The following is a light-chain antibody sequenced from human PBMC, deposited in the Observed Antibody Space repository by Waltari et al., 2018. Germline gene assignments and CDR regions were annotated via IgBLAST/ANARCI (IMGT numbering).Light chain of an antibody. CDR2: DAS. CDR3: QHRINWPT. J-gene: IGKJ1*01. Sequence: PPPSRASQSVSSSLPGYQHKPGRAPRLLIYDASKRATGIPARFSGSGSGTDFTLTISGLEPEDFAVYYCQHRINWPTFDQGTKVEIE. CDR1: QSVSSS. V-gene: IGKV3-11*01.